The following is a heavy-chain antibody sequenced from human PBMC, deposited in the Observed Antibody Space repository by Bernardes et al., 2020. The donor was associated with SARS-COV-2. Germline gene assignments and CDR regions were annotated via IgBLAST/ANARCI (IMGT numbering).Heavy chain of an antibody. CDR2: ISSSSSTI. Sequence: GGSLRLSRAASGFTFSSYSMNWVRQAPGKGLEWVSYISSSSSTIYYADSVKGRFTISRDNAKNSLYLQMNSLGAEDTAVYYCARDLTYDFWSGYSRVFGYWSQGTLVTVSS. D-gene: IGHD3-3*01. V-gene: IGHV3-48*01. J-gene: IGHJ4*02. CDR3: ARDLTYDFWSGYSRVFGY. CDR1: GFTFSSYS.